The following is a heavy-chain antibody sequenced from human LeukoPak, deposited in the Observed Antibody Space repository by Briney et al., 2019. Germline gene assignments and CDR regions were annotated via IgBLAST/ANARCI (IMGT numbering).Heavy chain of an antibody. Sequence: GGSLRLSCAASGFTFSSYGMHRVRQAPGKGLEWVAFIRYDGSNQYYADSVKGRFTISRDNSKNTLYLQMNSLRAEDTAVYYCAKDQEGRRLPLDYWGQGTLVTVSS. V-gene: IGHV3-30*02. CDR1: GFTFSSYG. CDR3: AKDQEGRRLPLDY. D-gene: IGHD1-1*01. J-gene: IGHJ4*02. CDR2: IRYDGSNQ.